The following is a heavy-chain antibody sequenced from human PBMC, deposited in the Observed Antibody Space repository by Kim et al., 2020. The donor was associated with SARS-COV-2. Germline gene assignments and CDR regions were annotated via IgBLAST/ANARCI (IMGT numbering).Heavy chain of an antibody. D-gene: IGHD2-2*01. V-gene: IGHV4-39*01. CDR1: GGSISSGRFF. CDR3: ARFSDDQLRDLDFYYFYMDL. CDR2: IYQNGGA. J-gene: IGHJ6*03. Sequence: SETLSLTCTLSGGSISSGRFFWGWIRQSPGRGLEWIGTIYQNGGAYYNPSLKSRVTISIDTSKNQFSLRLTSVTAADTGIFYCARFSDDQLRDLDFYYFYMDLWGKGPSVTVSS.